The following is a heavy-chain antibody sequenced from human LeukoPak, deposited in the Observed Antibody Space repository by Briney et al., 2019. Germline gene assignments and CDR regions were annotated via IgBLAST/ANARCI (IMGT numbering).Heavy chain of an antibody. V-gene: IGHV4-39*01. D-gene: IGHD1-26*01. CDR3: ARHEYGGSYYGLSWFDP. Sequence: PSETLSLTCTVSGGSISSSGYYWGWIRQPPGKGLEWIARIYYSGSTYYNPSLKSRVTISVDTSKNQLSLKLSSLTAADTAVYYCARHEYGGSYYGLSWFDPWGQGTLVTVSS. CDR1: GGSISSSGYY. CDR2: IYYSGST. J-gene: IGHJ5*02.